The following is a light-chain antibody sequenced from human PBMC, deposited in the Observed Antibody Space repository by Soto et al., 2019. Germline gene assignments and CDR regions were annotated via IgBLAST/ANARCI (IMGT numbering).Light chain of an antibody. V-gene: IGLV1-40*01. CDR2: GNS. CDR3: QSYDSSLSGYV. J-gene: IGLJ1*01. Sequence: QSVLTQPPSVSGAPGQRVTISCTGSSSNIGAGYDVHWYQQLPGTAPKLLIYGNSNRPSGVPDRVSGPKSGTSASLAITGLQAEDEADYYCQSYDSSLSGYVFGTGTKLTLL. CDR1: SSNIGAGYD.